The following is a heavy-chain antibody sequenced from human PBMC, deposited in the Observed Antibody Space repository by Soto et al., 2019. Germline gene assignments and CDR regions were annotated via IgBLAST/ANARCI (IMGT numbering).Heavy chain of an antibody. CDR1: GYTFTSYG. CDR3: ARDLSRIAARGQYYYYYGMDV. J-gene: IGHJ6*02. CDR2: ISAYNGNT. V-gene: IGHV1-18*04. D-gene: IGHD6-6*01. Sequence: QVQLVQSGAEVKKPGASVKVSCKASGYTFTSYGISWVRQAPGQGLEWMGWISAYNGNTNYAQKIQGRATMTTDTSTSTAYMELRSLRSDDTAVYYCARDLSRIAARGQYYYYYGMDVWGQGTTVTVSS.